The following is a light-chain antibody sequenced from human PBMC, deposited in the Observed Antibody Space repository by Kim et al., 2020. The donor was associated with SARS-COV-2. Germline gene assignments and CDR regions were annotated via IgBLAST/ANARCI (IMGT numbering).Light chain of an antibody. J-gene: IGLJ2*01. V-gene: IGLV3-19*01. Sequence: SSELTQDPAVSVALGQTVRLTCQGDSLRKYYATWYQQRPGQAPVLVIYGKYYRPSGIPDRFSGSASGNTASLTITGAQAEDEADYFCNSRDSSGDHVVFGGGTQLTVL. CDR3: NSRDSSGDHVV. CDR1: SLRKYY. CDR2: GKY.